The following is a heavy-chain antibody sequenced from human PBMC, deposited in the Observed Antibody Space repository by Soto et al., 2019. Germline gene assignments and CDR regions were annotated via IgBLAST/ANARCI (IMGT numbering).Heavy chain of an antibody. CDR1: GFSFGSYE. D-gene: IGHD3-10*01. Sequence: GGSLRLSCAASGFSFGSYEMNWVRQAPGRGLEWVSYISGGGGTIYYADALKGRFAISRDNAKNSLFLQMDGLRAEDTAVYYCAREAELQRSGPHYYHHYILDVRGQGTTVTVSS. V-gene: IGHV3-48*03. J-gene: IGHJ6*02. CDR2: ISGGGGTI. CDR3: AREAELQRSGPHYYHHYILDV.